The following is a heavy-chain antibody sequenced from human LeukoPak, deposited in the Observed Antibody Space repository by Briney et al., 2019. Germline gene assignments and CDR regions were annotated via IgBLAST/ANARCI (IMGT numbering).Heavy chain of an antibody. CDR3: ARDRAEGYLDY. CDR2: IWYDGSNK. J-gene: IGHJ4*02. CDR1: GFTFSTYG. D-gene: IGHD6-25*01. V-gene: IGHV3-33*01. Sequence: GGSLRLSCAASGFTFSTYGMHWVRQAPGRGLEWVAIIWYDGSNKYYADSVKGRFTISRDNSKNTLHLQMNSLRAEDTAVYYCARDRAEGYLDYWGQGTLVTVSS.